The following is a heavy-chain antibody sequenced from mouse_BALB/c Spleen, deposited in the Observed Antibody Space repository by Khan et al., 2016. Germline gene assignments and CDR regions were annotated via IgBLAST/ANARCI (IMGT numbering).Heavy chain of an antibody. D-gene: IGHD2-12*01. J-gene: IGHJ4*01. V-gene: IGHV9-3-1*01. Sequence: QIQLVQSGPELKKPGETVKISCMASGYTFTNYGVNWVKQAPGKGLKWLGWINTYTGQPTYADDFKGRFAFSLDTSASTAYLQINNLENEDTATYFCTRLYVYYTMDYWGHGTSVTVSS. CDR3: TRLYVYYTMDY. CDR1: GYTFTNYG. CDR2: INTYTGQP.